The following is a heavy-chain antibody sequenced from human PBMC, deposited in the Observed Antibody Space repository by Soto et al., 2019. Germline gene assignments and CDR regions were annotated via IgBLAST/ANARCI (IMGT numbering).Heavy chain of an antibody. J-gene: IGHJ2*01. CDR3: AGGGSLYWYFAL. V-gene: IGHV1-3*01. Sequence: QVQLVQSGAEVKKPGASVKVSCKASGYTFTSYAMHWVRQAPGQRLEWMRWINAGNGNTKYSQKFQGRVTITRDTPASTAYMELRSLRSEDTAVYYCAGGGSLYWYFALWGRGTLVTVSS. CDR2: INAGNGNT. D-gene: IGHD1-26*01. CDR1: GYTFTSYA.